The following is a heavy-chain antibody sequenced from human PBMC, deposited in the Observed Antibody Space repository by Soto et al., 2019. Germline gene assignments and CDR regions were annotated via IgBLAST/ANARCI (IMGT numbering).Heavy chain of an antibody. CDR2: FYSSGSI. CDR1: GYFIGAGGYY. J-gene: IGHJ5*02. D-gene: IGHD6-19*01. Sequence: PSETLSLTCFVSGYFIGAGGYYWSWIRHHPGKGLEWIGSFYSSGSIIYNPSLRSRVSTSGDMSTNQFSMSLTSVTAADTARYYCARMYSSGSGWFYPWGQGTLGTV. CDR3: ARMYSSGSGWFYP. V-gene: IGHV4-31*02.